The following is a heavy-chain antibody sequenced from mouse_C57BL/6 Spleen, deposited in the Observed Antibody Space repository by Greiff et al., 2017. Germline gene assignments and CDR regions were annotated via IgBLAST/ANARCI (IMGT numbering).Heavy chain of an antibody. CDR2: ISYDGSN. CDR1: GYSITSGYY. Sequence: DVKLQESGPGLVKPSQSLSLTCSVTGYSITSGYYWNWIRQFPGNKLEWMGNISYDGSNNYNPSLKTRISITRDTSKNQFFLKLNSVTTEDTATYYCASSGGDDYPLDYWGQGTTLTVSS. V-gene: IGHV3-6*01. CDR3: ASSGGDDYPLDY. D-gene: IGHD2-4*01. J-gene: IGHJ2*01.